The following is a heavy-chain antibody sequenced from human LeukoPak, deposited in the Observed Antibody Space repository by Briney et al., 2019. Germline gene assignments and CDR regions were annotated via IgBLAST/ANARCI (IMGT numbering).Heavy chain of an antibody. CDR1: GGSISDYY. CDR2: IYPSGNT. J-gene: IGHJ4*02. CDR3: ARMFEH. Sequence: PSETLSLTCPVSGGSISDYYWTWIRQPAAKGLEWIGRIYPSGNTEFNPSLKSRVTMSPDTSKNQFSLNLRSVTAADTAVYYCARMFEHWGQGILVTVSS. V-gene: IGHV4-4*07.